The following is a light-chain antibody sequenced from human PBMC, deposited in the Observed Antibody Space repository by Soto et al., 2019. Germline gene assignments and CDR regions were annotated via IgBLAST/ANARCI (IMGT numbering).Light chain of an antibody. J-gene: IGKJ1*01. V-gene: IGKV3-20*01. Sequence: ERVITQDRASLSESKGESPSLSCRASQGVSNYLAWYQQKPGQAPNLLIHGASTRATGIPNRFSGSGSGTDFTLTISRLEPEDFAVYYCQQYGSSPRTFGQGTKVDIK. CDR3: QQYGSSPRT. CDR2: GAS. CDR1: QGVSNY.